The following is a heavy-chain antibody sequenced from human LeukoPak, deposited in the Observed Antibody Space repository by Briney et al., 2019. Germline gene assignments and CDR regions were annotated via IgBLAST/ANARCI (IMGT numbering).Heavy chain of an antibody. D-gene: IGHD6-25*01. J-gene: IGHJ2*01. V-gene: IGHV1-3*01. CDR3: ARSRGSGWWYFDL. CDR2: INAGNGNT. CDR1: GYTFTSYA. Sequence: ASVKVSCKASGYTFTSYAMHWVRQAPGQRLEWMGWINAGNGNTKYSQKFQGRVTITRDTSASTAYMELSSLRSEDTAVYYCARSRGSGWWYFDLWGRGTLVTVSS.